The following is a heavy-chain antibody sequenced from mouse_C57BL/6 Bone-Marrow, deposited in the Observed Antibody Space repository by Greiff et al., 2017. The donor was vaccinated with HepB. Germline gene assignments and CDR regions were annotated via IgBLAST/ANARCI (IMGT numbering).Heavy chain of an antibody. J-gene: IGHJ2*01. CDR2: IDPSDSYT. Sequence: QVQLKQPGAELVKPGASVKLSCKASGYTFTSYWMQWVKQRPGQGLEWIGEIDPSDSYTNYNQKFKGKATLTVDTSSSTAYMQLSSLTSEDSAVYYCARGGDYDDYFDYWGQGTTLTVSS. D-gene: IGHD2-4*01. V-gene: IGHV1-50*01. CDR1: GYTFTSYW. CDR3: ARGGDYDDYFDY.